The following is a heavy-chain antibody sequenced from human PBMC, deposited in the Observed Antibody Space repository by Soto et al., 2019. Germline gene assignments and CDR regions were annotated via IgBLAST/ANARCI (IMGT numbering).Heavy chain of an antibody. CDR3: ARIRGAGWELHYNYFDN. V-gene: IGHV3-53*01. CDR2: IYSGITT. J-gene: IGHJ4*02. Sequence: GGSLRLSCAASGFTVSNNYMSWVRQAPGKGLEWVSLIYSGITTYYADSVKGRFTVSRDNSKNTLYLHMNSLSVEDSAVYYCARIRGAGWELHYNYFDNWGQGTLVTVSS. CDR1: GFTVSNNY. D-gene: IGHD3-10*01.